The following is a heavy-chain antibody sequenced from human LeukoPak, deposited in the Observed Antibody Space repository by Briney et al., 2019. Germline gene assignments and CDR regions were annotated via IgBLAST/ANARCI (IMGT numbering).Heavy chain of an antibody. CDR3: AAVDHYSSGGGDY. D-gene: IGHD3-10*01. V-gene: IGHV1-58*01. Sequence: ASVKVSCKASGFTFIRSAVQWVRQARGQRLEWIGWIVVGSGNTNYAQKFQERVTITRDMSTSTAYMELSSLRSEDTAVYYCAAVDHYSSGGGDYWGQGTLVTVTS. CDR2: IVVGSGNT. J-gene: IGHJ4*02. CDR1: GFTFIRSA.